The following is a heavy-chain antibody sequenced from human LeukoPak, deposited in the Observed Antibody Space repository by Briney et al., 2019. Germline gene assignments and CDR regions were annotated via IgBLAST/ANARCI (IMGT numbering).Heavy chain of an antibody. D-gene: IGHD3-22*01. CDR1: GFIFNNYW. CDR3: ARDSSPWMIEE. Sequence: PGGSLRLSCATSGFIFNNYWMSWVRQAPGKGLEWVANIKRDGSDKYYVDSVKGRFTISRDNARNSVYLQLNRLRVEDTAVYYCARDSSPWMIEEWGQGPLLTVSS. V-gene: IGHV3-7*01. J-gene: IGHJ4*02. CDR2: IKRDGSDK.